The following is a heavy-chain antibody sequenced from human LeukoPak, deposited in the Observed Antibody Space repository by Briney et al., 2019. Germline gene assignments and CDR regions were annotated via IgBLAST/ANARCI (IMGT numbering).Heavy chain of an antibody. CDR3: ARVDLTDRGNRGHAFDI. V-gene: IGHV1-2*02. CDR2: INPNSGGT. D-gene: IGHD1-14*01. CDR1: GYTFTGYY. J-gene: IGHJ3*02. Sequence: ASVKVSCKASGYTFTGYYMHWVRQAPGQGLEWMGWINPNSGGTNYAQKFQGRVTMTRDTSISTAYMELSRLRSDDTAVYYCARVDLTDRGNRGHAFDIWGQGTMVTVSS.